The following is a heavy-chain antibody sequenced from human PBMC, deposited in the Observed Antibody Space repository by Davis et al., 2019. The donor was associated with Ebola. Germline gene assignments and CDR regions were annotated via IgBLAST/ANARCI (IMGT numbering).Heavy chain of an antibody. CDR3: AKDNRNIWSEV. CDR1: GFIFSTYV. CDR2: GTSADT. Sequence: GGSLRLSCSASGFIFSTYVMSWVRQAPGKGLEWVSTYGTSADTYYADYVKGRFTISRDNSKNNLYLQMNGLRVEDTAIYYCAKDNRNIWSEVWGQGTMVTVSS. V-gene: IGHV3-23*01. J-gene: IGHJ3*01. D-gene: IGHD2/OR15-2a*01.